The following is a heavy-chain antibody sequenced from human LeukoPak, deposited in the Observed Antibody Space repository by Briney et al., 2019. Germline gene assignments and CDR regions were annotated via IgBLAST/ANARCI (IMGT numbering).Heavy chain of an antibody. CDR1: GGSISRYY. V-gene: IGHV4-4*07. J-gene: IGHJ4*02. CDR3: ARGRSSGYYVRTFDY. Sequence: SETLSLTCTVSGGSISRYYWSWVRQPAGKGLEWVGRIYTSGSTNYNPSLKRRVTMSLDTSKNQFSLKLSSVTAADTAVYYCARGRSSGYYVRTFDYWGQGTLVTVSS. D-gene: IGHD3-22*01. CDR2: IYTSGST.